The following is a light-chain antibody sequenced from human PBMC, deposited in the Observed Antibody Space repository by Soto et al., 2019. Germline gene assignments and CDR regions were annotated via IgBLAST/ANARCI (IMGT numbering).Light chain of an antibody. CDR3: QQYGSSPPIT. J-gene: IGKJ5*01. CDR1: QSVISGY. CDR2: DAF. Sequence: EIVLMQAPGTLSLSPGEIATLSFSASQSVISGYLAWSQQKPGQAPRLLIYDAFGRATGIADRFSGSGSGTDFTLTISRLEPEDFAVYYCQQYGSSPPITFCQVTRLEI. V-gene: IGKV3-20*01.